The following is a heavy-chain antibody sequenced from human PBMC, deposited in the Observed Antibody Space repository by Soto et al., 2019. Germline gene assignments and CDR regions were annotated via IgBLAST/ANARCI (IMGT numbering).Heavy chain of an antibody. CDR2: ISSDNGNT. D-gene: IGHD3-3*01. Sequence: ASVKVSCKASGYTFTSSGISWVRQAPGQGFEWMGWISSDNGNTNYAQHLQGRVSMTTDTSTSTAYMDLRSLRSDDTAVYCARDPGITTFGVYSMYYYGMDVWG. J-gene: IGHJ6*02. CDR1: GYTFTSSG. V-gene: IGHV1-18*01. CDR3: ARDPGITTFGVYSMYYYGMDV.